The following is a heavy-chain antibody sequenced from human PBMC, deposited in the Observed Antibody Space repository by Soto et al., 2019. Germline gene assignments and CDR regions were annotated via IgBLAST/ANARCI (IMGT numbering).Heavy chain of an antibody. Sequence: ASVXVSCKATGYTSTSFGISWVRQAPGQGLEWMGWISAYNGNTNYAQKLQGRVTMTTDTSTSTAYMELRSLTSDDTAVYYCARDRSMYYGMDVWGEGTTVTVSS. D-gene: IGHD2-8*01. J-gene: IGHJ6*04. CDR2: ISAYNGNT. CDR3: ARDRSMYYGMDV. CDR1: GYTSTSFG. V-gene: IGHV1-18*01.